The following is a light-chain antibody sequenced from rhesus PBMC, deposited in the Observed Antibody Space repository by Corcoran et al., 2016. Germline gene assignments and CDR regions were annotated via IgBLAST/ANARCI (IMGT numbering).Light chain of an antibody. Sequence: DIVMSQSPDSLAVSLGERVTINCRSSQSLLYRANNRNYIAWYQQKPGQAPKLLIAWASTRESGVPKRCGGSGSGTDCTLTIGGLRAEDVAVYYCQQYYSTPYSFGQGTKVETK. CDR2: WAS. CDR3: QQYYSTPYS. V-gene: IGKV4-1*01. CDR1: QSLLYRANNRNY. J-gene: IGKJ2*01.